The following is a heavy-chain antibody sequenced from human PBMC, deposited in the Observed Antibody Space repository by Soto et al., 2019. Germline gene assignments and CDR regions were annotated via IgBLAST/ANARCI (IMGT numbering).Heavy chain of an antibody. V-gene: IGHV3-30*03. J-gene: IGHJ6*01. D-gene: IGHD4-17*01. Sequence: QVQLVESGGGVVQPGRSLRLSCAASGFTFSSYGMHWVRQAPGKGLEWVAVISYDGSNKYYADSLKGRFTISRDNSKNPLYLQMNSLRAEDTAVYYGCRRTGSVYGMDVWGQGTTVTVSS. CDR1: GFTFSSYG. CDR3: CRRTGSVYGMDV. CDR2: ISYDGSNK.